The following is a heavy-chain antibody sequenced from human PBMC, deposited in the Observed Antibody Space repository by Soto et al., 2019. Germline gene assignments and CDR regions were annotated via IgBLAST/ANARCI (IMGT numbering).Heavy chain of an antibody. CDR2: IWYDGSNK. V-gene: IGHV3-33*01. J-gene: IGHJ4*02. CDR1: GFTFSSYG. Sequence: GGSLRLSCAASGFTFSSYGMHWVRQAPGKGLEWVAVIWYDGSNKYYADSVKGRFTISRDNSKNTLYLQMNSLRAEDTAVYYCARGGFRMKFDYWGQGTLVTVSS. CDR3: ARGGFRMKFDY. D-gene: IGHD2-15*01.